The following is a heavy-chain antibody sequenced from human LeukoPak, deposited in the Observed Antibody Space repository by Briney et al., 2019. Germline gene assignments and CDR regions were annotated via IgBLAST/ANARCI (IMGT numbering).Heavy chain of an antibody. CDR2: IDSDGYST. J-gene: IGHJ4*02. V-gene: IGHV3-74*01. D-gene: IGHD1-1*01. CDR3: ASEGTTGTTWGPDY. Sequence: GGSLRLSCAASGFTFSSYWMHWVRQAPGKGLVWVSRIDSDGYSTAYADSVKGRFTISRDNAKNTLYLQMNSLRAEDTAVYYCASEGTTGTTWGPDYWGQGTLVTVSS. CDR1: GFTFSSYW.